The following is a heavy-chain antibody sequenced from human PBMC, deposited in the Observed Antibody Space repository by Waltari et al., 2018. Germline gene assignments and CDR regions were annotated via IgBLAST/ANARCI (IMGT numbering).Heavy chain of an antibody. D-gene: IGHD2-21*01. J-gene: IGHJ4*02. V-gene: IGHV1-69-2*01. CDR2: VDPEDGET. Sequence: EVQLVQSGAEVKKPGATVRISCKVSGYTFNDFYMHWVRQAPGKGLEWMGLVDPEDGETIYAATFQGRITMTADTSTGTVYMHLRSLSSEDTAVYYCATESVIAIGNDYWGQGTLVTVSS. CDR1: GYTFNDFY. CDR3: ATESVIAIGNDY.